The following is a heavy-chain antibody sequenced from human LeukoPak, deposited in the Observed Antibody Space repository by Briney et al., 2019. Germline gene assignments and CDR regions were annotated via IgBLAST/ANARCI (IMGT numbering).Heavy chain of an antibody. CDR1: GFTFSSYW. J-gene: IGHJ5*02. CDR3: AKIRLLWFGVRPSWFDP. V-gene: IGHV3-74*01. CDR2: INSDGSST. Sequence: ESGGSLRLSCAASGFTFSSYWMHWVRQAPGKGLVWVSRINSDGSSTSYADSVKGRFTISRDNSKNTLYLQMNSLRAEDTAVYYCAKIRLLWFGVRPSWFDPWGQGTLVTVSS. D-gene: IGHD3-10*01.